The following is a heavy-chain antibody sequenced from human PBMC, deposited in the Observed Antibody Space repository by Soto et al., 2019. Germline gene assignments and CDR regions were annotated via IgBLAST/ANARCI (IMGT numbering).Heavy chain of an antibody. D-gene: IGHD5-18*01. J-gene: IGHJ5*02. Sequence: QVQLVQSGAEVKKPGSSVKVSCKASGGTFSSYAISWVRQAPGQGLERMGGIIPIFGTANYAQKFQGRVTITADDSTSTAYMELSSLRSEDTAVYYCARALGVDTAIVRDNWFDPWGQGTLVTVSS. CDR2: IIPIFGTA. V-gene: IGHV1-69*01. CDR3: ARALGVDTAIVRDNWFDP. CDR1: GGTFSSYA.